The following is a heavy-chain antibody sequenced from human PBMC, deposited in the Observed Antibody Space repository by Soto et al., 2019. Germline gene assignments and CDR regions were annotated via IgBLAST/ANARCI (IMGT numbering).Heavy chain of an antibody. V-gene: IGHV1-58*01. D-gene: IGHD3-3*01. CDR3: AAGYQYYDFWSGFSDY. CDR2: IVVGSGNT. Sequence: SVKVSCKASGFTFTSSSVQWVRQARGQRLEWIGWIVVGSGNTNYAQKFQERVTITRDMSTSTAYMELSSLRSEDTAVYYCAAGYQYYDFWSGFSDYWGQGTLVTVSS. CDR1: GFTFTSSS. J-gene: IGHJ4*02.